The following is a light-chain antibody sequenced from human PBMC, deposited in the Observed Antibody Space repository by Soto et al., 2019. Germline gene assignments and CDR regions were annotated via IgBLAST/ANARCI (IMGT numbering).Light chain of an antibody. CDR1: QSVSSY. J-gene: IGKJ4*01. Sequence: EIVLTQSPATLSLSPGERATLSCRASQSVSSYLAWYQQKPGQAPRLLIYDASNRATGIQARFSGSGSGTDFTITISSLEPEDFAVYYCQQRSKWPLTFGGGTKVEIK. V-gene: IGKV3-11*01. CDR3: QQRSKWPLT. CDR2: DAS.